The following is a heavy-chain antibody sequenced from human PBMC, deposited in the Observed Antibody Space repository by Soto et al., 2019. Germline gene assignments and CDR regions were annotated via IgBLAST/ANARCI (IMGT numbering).Heavy chain of an antibody. J-gene: IGHJ3*02. CDR3: ARDPYPDDDAFDI. CDR2: MNPNSGNT. CDR1: GYTFTSYD. Sequence: ASVKVSCKASGYTFTSYDINWVRQATGQGLEWMGWMNPNSGNTGYAQKFQGRVTMTRNTSISTAYMELNSLRAEDTAVYYCARDPYPDDDAFDIWGQGTMVTVSS. V-gene: IGHV1-8*01.